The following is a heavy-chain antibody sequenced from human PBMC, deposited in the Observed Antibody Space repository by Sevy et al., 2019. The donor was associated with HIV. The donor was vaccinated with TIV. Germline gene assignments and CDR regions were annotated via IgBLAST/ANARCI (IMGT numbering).Heavy chain of an antibody. D-gene: IGHD6-13*01. J-gene: IGHJ4*02. CDR2: IISSGGTK. CDR1: GFTFSGYS. CDR3: AGVIGYSSSWLKDY. Sequence: GGSLRLSCAASGFTFSGYSMNWVRQAPGKGLEWISYIISSGGTKYYADSVKGRFTISRDNAQNSLQLQMNSLRDEDTAVYYCAGVIGYSSSWLKDYWGQGILVTVSS. V-gene: IGHV3-48*02.